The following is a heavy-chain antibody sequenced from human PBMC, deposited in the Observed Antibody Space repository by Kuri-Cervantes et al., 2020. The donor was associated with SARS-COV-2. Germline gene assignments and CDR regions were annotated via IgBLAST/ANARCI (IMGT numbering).Heavy chain of an antibody. V-gene: IGHV3-9*01. J-gene: IGHJ3*02. CDR2: ISWNSGSI. D-gene: IGHD4-23*01. Sequence: SLKISCAASGFTFDDYAMHWVRQAPGKGLEWVSGISWNSGSIGYADSVKGRFTISRDNAKNSLYLQMNSLGAEDTAVFYCARDGVGIGGLDIWGQGTVVTVSS. CDR1: GFTFDDYA. CDR3: ARDGVGIGGLDI.